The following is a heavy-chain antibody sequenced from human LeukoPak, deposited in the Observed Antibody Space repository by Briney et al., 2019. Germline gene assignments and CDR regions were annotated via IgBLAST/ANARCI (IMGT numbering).Heavy chain of an antibody. J-gene: IGHJ4*02. Sequence: EASVKVSCKASGYTFTDYYIHWVRQAPGQGLEWMGWINPNNGGTYFAQKFKGRVTMTRDTSVSTAYVEVSSLRSDDTAVYYCASEIWALVDYWGQGTLVTVSS. CDR3: ASEIWALVDY. V-gene: IGHV1-2*02. D-gene: IGHD3-16*01. CDR2: INPNNGGT. CDR1: GYTFTDYY.